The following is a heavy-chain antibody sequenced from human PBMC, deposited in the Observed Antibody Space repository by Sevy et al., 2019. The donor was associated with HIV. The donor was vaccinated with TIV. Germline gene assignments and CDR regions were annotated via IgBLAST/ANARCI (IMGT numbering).Heavy chain of an antibody. CDR3: ANRGGRIAVAGTWYAFDI. Sequence: GGSLRLSCAASGFTFSSYAMSWVRHAPGKGLEWVSAISGSGGSTYYADSVKGRFTISRDNSKNTLYLQMNSLRAEDTAVYYCANRGGRIAVAGTWYAFDIWGQGTMVTVSS. CDR1: GFTFSSYA. J-gene: IGHJ3*02. D-gene: IGHD6-19*01. CDR2: ISGSGGST. V-gene: IGHV3-23*01.